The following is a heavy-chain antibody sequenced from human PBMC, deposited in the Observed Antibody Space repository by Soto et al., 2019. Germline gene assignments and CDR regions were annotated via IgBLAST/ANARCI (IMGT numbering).Heavy chain of an antibody. CDR2: IYWDDAK. J-gene: IGHJ6*02. CDR3: ARVLYETSYSFYGMDV. CDR1: GFSLSTNGVS. D-gene: IGHD3-16*01. V-gene: IGHV2-5*02. Sequence: SGPTLVNPTQTLTLTCTLSGFSLSTNGVSVAWVRQPPGKALEWLAVIYWDDAKRYSPSLKSRLTITKDTSKDQVVLTLTSVDPVDTATYYCARVLYETSYSFYGMDVWGQGTTVTGSS.